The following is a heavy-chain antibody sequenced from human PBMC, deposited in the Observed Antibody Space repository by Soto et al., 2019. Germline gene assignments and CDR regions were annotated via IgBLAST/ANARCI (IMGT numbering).Heavy chain of an antibody. Sequence: PPETLSLTCTVSGGSISSSSYYWGWIRQPPGKGLEWIGSIYYSGSTHYNPSLKSRVTISVDTSKNQFSLKLSSVTAADTAVYYCARHAIKQWLKIDYWGQGTLVTVSS. CDR1: GGSISSSSYY. D-gene: IGHD6-19*01. J-gene: IGHJ4*02. V-gene: IGHV4-39*01. CDR2: IYYSGST. CDR3: ARHAIKQWLKIDY.